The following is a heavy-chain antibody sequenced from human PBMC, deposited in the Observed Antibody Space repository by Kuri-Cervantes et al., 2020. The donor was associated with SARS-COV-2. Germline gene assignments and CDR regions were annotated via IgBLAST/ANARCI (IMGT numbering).Heavy chain of an antibody. Sequence: GESLKISCAASGFTFSSYAMSWVRQAPGKGLEWVSAISGSGGSTFYADSVKGRFTISRDNSKNSLYVQTDSLTPEDTAMYYCARDCSTGLCTSFDYWGQGTLVTVSS. D-gene: IGHD2-8*02. V-gene: IGHV3-23*01. CDR2: ISGSGGST. CDR3: ARDCSTGLCTSFDY. J-gene: IGHJ4*02. CDR1: GFTFSSYA.